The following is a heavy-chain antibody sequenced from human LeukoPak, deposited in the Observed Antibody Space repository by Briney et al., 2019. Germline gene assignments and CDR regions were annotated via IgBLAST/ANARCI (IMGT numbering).Heavy chain of an antibody. D-gene: IGHD4-23*01. CDR2: ISGSGGST. J-gene: IGHJ4*02. Sequence: PGGSLRLSCAASGFTFSSYAMSWVRQAPGKGLEWVSAISGSGGSTYYADSVKGRFTISRDNSKNTLYLQMNSLRAEDTAVYYCAKDPQKTTVVTPGDYWGQGTLVTVSS. V-gene: IGHV3-23*01. CDR3: AKDPQKTTVVTPGDY. CDR1: GFTFSSYA.